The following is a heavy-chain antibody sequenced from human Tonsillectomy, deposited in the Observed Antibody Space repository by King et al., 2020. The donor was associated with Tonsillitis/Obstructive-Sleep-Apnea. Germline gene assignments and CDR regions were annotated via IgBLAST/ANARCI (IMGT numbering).Heavy chain of an antibody. J-gene: IGHJ6*03. Sequence: VQLQESGPGLVKPSETLSLTCTVSGGSISSYYWSWIRQPPGKGLEWIGYIYYSGSTNYNPSLKSRVTISVDTSKNQFSLKLSSVTAADTAVYYCASGYDLWSGYFHYYYYMDVWGKGTTVTVSS. CDR3: ASGYDLWSGYFHYYYYMDV. V-gene: IGHV4-59*08. CDR1: GGSISSYY. CDR2: IYYSGST. D-gene: IGHD3-3*01.